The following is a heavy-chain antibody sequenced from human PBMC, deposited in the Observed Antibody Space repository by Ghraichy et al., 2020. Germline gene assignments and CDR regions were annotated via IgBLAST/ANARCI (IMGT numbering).Heavy chain of an antibody. V-gene: IGHV3-7*03. CDR3: ARQGYGVPFDY. D-gene: IGHD5-12*01. J-gene: IGHJ4*02. CDR1: GFTFRSYW. CDR2: IKHDGSER. Sequence: GGSLRLSCAASGFTFRSYWMTWVRQAPGKGLEWVANIKHDGSERYHADSVKGRFTISRDDAKSSLYLQMNSLRVEATAVYYAARQGYGVPFDYWGQGTLVTGTS.